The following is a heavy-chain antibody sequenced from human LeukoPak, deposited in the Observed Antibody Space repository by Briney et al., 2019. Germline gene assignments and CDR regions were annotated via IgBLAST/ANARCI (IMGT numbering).Heavy chain of an antibody. Sequence: SVKVSCKASGYTFTSYGISWVRQAPGQGLEWMGGIIPIFGTANYAQKFQGRVTITADESTSTAYMELSSLRSEDTAMYYCARYYGSGSYFDYWGQGTLVTVSS. J-gene: IGHJ4*02. CDR1: GYTFTSYG. CDR3: ARYYGSGSYFDY. V-gene: IGHV1-69*13. D-gene: IGHD3-10*01. CDR2: IIPIFGTA.